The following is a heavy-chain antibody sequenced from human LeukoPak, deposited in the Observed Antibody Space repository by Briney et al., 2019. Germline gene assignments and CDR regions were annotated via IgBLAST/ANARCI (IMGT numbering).Heavy chain of an antibody. CDR3: ARVGRGIAAAGFGAFDI. D-gene: IGHD6-13*01. Sequence: PGGSLRLSCAASGFIFSSYTMNWVRQAPGMGLEWVSSISSSSSYIYYADSLKGRFIISRDNAKNSLYLQMNSLRAEETAVYYCARVGRGIAAAGFGAFDIWGQGTMVTVSS. CDR1: GFIFSSYT. CDR2: ISSSSSYI. J-gene: IGHJ3*02. V-gene: IGHV3-21*04.